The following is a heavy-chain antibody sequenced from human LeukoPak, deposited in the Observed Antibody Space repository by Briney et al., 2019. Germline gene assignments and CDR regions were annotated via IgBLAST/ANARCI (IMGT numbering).Heavy chain of an antibody. CDR3: ARDFLHGGV. CDR2: INTDGTTT. J-gene: IGHJ4*02. CDR1: GFTFRNYW. V-gene: IGHV3-74*01. D-gene: IGHD3-10*01. Sequence: GGSLRLSCAASGFTFRNYWMSWVRRAPGKGLVWVSRINTDGTTTSYADSVKGRFTISRDNAKNTLYLQMNSLRAEDTAVYYCARDFLHGGVWGQGTLVTVSS.